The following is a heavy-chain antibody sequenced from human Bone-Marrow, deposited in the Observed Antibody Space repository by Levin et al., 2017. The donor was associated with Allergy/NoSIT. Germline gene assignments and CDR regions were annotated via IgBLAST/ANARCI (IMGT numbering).Heavy chain of an antibody. CDR3: VSDPYQLELQGGFDH. Sequence: GGSLRLSCAASGFNFNDYAMHWVRQAPGKGLEWVAVISYHGRNAYYAESLKGRFTISRDNSRNTLYLQMNSLRPDDTAIYYCVSDPYQLELQGGFDHWGQGTLVTVST. V-gene: IGHV3-30*04. J-gene: IGHJ4*02. CDR1: GFNFNDYA. CDR2: ISYHGRNA. D-gene: IGHD1-7*01.